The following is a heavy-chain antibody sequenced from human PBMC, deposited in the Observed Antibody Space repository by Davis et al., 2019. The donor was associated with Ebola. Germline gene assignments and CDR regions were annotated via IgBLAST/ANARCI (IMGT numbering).Heavy chain of an antibody. D-gene: IGHD2-2*01. V-gene: IGHV1-18*01. J-gene: IGHJ6*02. CDR1: GYTFTSYG. Sequence: ASVKVSCKASGYTFTSYGISWVRQAPGQGLEWMGWISAYNGNTNYAQKLQGRVTMTTDTSTSTAYMELRSLRSDDTAVYYCAREYCSSTSCYRYYYYYGMDVWGQGTTVTVSS. CDR2: ISAYNGNT. CDR3: AREYCSSTSCYRYYYYYGMDV.